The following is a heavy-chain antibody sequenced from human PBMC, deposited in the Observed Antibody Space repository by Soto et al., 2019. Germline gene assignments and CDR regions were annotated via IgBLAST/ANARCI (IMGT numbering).Heavy chain of an antibody. V-gene: IGHV3-23*01. CDR2: ISRSGFKK. CDR3: ASSIS. Sequence: GGSLRLSCAASGFIFENFGMSWVRQAPGKGLEWISSISRSGFKKYYADSVKGRFTITRDNSKNTLYLQMSSLRAEDTAVYYCASSISWGQGTLVTVSS. J-gene: IGHJ5*02. CDR1: GFIFENFG.